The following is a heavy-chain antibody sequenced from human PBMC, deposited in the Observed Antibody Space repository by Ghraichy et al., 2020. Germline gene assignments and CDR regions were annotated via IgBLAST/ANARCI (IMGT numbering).Heavy chain of an antibody. Sequence: GGSLRLSCAASGFTFSSYAMSWVRQAPGKGLEWVSAISGSGGSTYSADAVKGRFTISRDNSKTTQYLQMNRLRAEDTAGYYCAKENVSWNGVALDYGGQGTLVTVSS. J-gene: IGHJ4*02. CDR3: AKENVSWNGVALDY. CDR2: ISGSGGST. CDR1: GFTFSSYA. D-gene: IGHD1-1*01. V-gene: IGHV3-23*01.